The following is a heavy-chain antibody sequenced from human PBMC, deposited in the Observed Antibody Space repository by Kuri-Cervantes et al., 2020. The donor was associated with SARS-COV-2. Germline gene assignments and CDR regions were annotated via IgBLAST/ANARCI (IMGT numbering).Heavy chain of an antibody. D-gene: IGHD3-22*01. V-gene: IGHV3-30*18. Sequence: GESLKISCAASRFTFRNYGMHWVRQAPGKGLEWVALISYDETYKYYADSVEGRFTISRDNSKNTLYLQMNSLRAEDTAVYYCAKDQDYYDSSGQFDYWGQGTLVTVSS. J-gene: IGHJ4*02. CDR1: RFTFRNYG. CDR2: ISYDETYK. CDR3: AKDQDYYDSSGQFDY.